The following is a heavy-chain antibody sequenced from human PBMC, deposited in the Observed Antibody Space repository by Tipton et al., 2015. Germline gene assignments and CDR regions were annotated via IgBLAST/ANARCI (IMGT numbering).Heavy chain of an antibody. V-gene: IGHV3-23*01. CDR2: ISGSGGRT. CDR3: AKDKSTLNAFDGVPPDVSDV. CDR1: GFPFSNYA. D-gene: IGHD3-3*01. J-gene: IGHJ3*01. Sequence: SLRLSCEASGFPFSNYAMNWVRQAPGKGLEWVSVISGSGGRTSYSDSVKGRLTISRDNSKNTLFLQMTNLRADDTAVYYCAKDKSTLNAFDGVPPDVSDVWGQGTMVSVSS.